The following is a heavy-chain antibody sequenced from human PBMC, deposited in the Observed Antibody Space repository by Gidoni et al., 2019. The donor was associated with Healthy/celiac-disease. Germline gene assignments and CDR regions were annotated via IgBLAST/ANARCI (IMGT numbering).Heavy chain of an antibody. D-gene: IGHD5-18*01. CDR2: ISGSGGST. CDR3: AKSHGVGGYSYGYDSLDY. J-gene: IGHJ4*02. Sequence: EVQLLESGGGLVQPGGSLRLSCAASGFPFSSYAMSWVRQAPGKGLAWVSAISGSGGSTYYADSVKGRFTISRDNSKNTLYLQMNSLRAEDTAVYYCAKSHGVGGYSYGYDSLDYWGQGTLVTVSS. V-gene: IGHV3-23*01. CDR1: GFPFSSYA.